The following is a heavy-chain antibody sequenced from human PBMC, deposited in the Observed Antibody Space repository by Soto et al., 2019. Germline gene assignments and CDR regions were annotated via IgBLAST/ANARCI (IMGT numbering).Heavy chain of an antibody. CDR3: ASRNIVVVVAAPTGSFDP. CDR2: IYYSGST. D-gene: IGHD2-15*01. Sequence: QLQLQESGPGLVKPSETLSLTCTVSGGSISSSSYYWGWIRQPPGKGLEWIGSIYYSGSTYYNPSLKSRVTISVDTSKNQFSLKLSPVTAADTAVYYCASRNIVVVVAAPTGSFDPWGQGTLVTVSS. J-gene: IGHJ5*02. V-gene: IGHV4-39*01. CDR1: GGSISSSSYY.